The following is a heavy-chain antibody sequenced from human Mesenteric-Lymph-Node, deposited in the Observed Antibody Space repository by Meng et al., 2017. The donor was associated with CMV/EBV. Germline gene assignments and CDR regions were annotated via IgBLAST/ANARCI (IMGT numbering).Heavy chain of an antibody. Sequence: GESLKISCAASGFTFSSSWMHWVCQAPEKGLEWVADIKCDGSEKYYVDSVKGRFTISRDNAKNSVYLQMNSLRAEDTAVYYCARDRGDCGSSSCLYGMDVWGQGTTVTVSS. J-gene: IGHJ6*02. D-gene: IGHD2-15*01. CDR3: ARDRGDCGSSSCLYGMDV. CDR1: GFTFSSSW. CDR2: IKCDGSEK. V-gene: IGHV3-52*01.